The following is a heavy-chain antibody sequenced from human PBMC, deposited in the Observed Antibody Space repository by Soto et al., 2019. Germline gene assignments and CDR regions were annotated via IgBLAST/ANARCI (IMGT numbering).Heavy chain of an antibody. Sequence: QVQLQQWGAGLLKSSETLSLTCAVYGGSFSGYYWSWIRQPPGKGLECIGEINHSGNTNYNPSLKSRITISVDTSMNQFSLKLSSVTAADTAVYYCARGTHNWNYVVDYWGQGTLVTVSS. CDR2: INHSGNT. CDR3: ARGTHNWNYVVDY. D-gene: IGHD1-7*01. V-gene: IGHV4-34*01. CDR1: GGSFSGYY. J-gene: IGHJ4*02.